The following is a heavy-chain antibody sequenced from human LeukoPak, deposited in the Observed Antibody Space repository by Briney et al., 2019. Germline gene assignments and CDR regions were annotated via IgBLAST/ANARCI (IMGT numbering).Heavy chain of an antibody. CDR2: IWHDGSK. D-gene: IGHD1-26*01. Sequence: GGSLRLSCAASGFTFSPYGMHGVRQAPGKGLEWVAVIWHDGSKFYVDSVKGRFTISRDNSKNTLYLQMNSLRTEDTAAYYCGRGKASGGYSEYGLDALEMWGQGTMVTVSS. J-gene: IGHJ3*02. V-gene: IGHV3-33*01. CDR1: GFTFSPYG. CDR3: GRGKASGGYSEYGLDALEM.